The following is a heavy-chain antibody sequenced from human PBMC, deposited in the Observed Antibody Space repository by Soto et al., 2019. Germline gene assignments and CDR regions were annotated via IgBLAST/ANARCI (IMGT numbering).Heavy chain of an antibody. CDR1: GLTFSSYG. Sequence: QVQLVESGGGVVQPGRSLRLSCAASGLTFSSYGMHWVRLAPGKGLEWVAVISYDGSNEYYTDSVKGRFTISRDNSKNTLYLQMNSLRGEDTAVYYCAKSRGNYYYYGMDVWGQGTTVTVSS. CDR2: ISYDGSNE. D-gene: IGHD3-10*01. J-gene: IGHJ6*02. V-gene: IGHV3-30*18. CDR3: AKSRGNYYYYGMDV.